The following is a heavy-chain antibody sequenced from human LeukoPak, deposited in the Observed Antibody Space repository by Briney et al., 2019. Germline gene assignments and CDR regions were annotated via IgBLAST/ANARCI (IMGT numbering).Heavy chain of an antibody. Sequence: SETLSLTCAVYGGSFSGYYWSWIRQPPGKGLEWIGEINHSGSTNYNPSLKSRVTISVDTSKNQFSLKLSSVTAADTAVYYCARAPYYYGSGTYDYFDYWGQGTLVTVSS. D-gene: IGHD3-10*01. CDR1: GGSFSGYY. J-gene: IGHJ4*02. CDR2: INHSGST. V-gene: IGHV4-34*01. CDR3: ARAPYYYGSGTYDYFDY.